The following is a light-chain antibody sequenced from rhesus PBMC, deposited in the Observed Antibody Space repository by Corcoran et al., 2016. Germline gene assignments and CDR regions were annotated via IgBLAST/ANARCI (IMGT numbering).Light chain of an antibody. J-gene: IGKJ4*01. CDR3: QHYYDNPLT. CDR1: QNIYSN. CDR2: AAS. Sequence: DIQMTQSPSALSASVGDRVTISCRASQNIYSNLAWYQQKQGKATKPLIYAASSLQTGIPSRFSGSGSGTACTLTISSLQPDDSAAYYCQHYYDNPLTFGGGTKVEIK. V-gene: IGKV1S12*01.